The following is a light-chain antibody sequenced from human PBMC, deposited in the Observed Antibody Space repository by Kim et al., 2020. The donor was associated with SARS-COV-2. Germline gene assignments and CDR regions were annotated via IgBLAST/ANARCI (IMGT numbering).Light chain of an antibody. J-gene: IGLJ1*01. CDR1: NIGTKN. CDR2: RDS. CDR3: QVWDGYTGV. V-gene: IGLV3-9*01. Sequence: LGQTASTTCGGNNIGTKNVHGYQVRPGQAPVLVIYRDSSRPSGIPERFSGSNAGNTATLTLSGAQVEDEADYFCQVWDGYTGVFGTGTRVPVL.